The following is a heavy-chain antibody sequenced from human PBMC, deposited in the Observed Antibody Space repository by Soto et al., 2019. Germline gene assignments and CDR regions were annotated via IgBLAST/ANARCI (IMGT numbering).Heavy chain of an antibody. Sequence: EVQLVESGGGLVQPGGSLRLSCEASGFTFSDYSMNWVRQAPGKGQEWISYISGKSSTLYYADSVKGRFTVYRDNAKNSLYLQMNSLRDEDTAVYYCTRGGHSSGWYLGDYWGQGTLVTVSS. CDR3: TRGGHSSGWYLGDY. J-gene: IGHJ4*02. D-gene: IGHD6-19*01. CDR2: ISGKSSTL. V-gene: IGHV3-48*02. CDR1: GFTFSDYS.